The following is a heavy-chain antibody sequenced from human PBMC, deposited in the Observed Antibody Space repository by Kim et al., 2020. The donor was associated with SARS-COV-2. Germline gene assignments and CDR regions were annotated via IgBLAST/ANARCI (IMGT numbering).Heavy chain of an antibody. J-gene: IGHJ4*02. CDR1: GGSFSGYY. CDR2: INHSGST. CDR3: ARPRLGARGSFDY. Sequence: SETLSLTCAVYGGSFSGYYWSWIRQPPGKGLEWIGEINHSGSTNYNPSLKSRVTISVDTSKNQFSLKLSSVTAADTAVYYCARPRLGARGSFDYSGQGTLVTVSS. D-gene: IGHD3-16*01. V-gene: IGHV4-34*01.